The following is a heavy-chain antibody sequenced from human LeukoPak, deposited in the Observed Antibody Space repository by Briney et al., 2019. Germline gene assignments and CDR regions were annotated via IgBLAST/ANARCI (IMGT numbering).Heavy chain of an antibody. CDR1: GFTFSSYA. V-gene: IGHV3-30*04. D-gene: IGHD2-15*01. J-gene: IGHJ6*04. CDR3: AKVPRAVAALLDV. CDR2: ISYDGSNK. Sequence: PGRSLRLSCAASGFTFSSYAMHWVRQAPGKGLEWVAVISYDGSNKYYADSVKGRFTISRDNSKNTLYLQMNSLRAEDTAVYYCAKVPRAVAALLDVWGKGTTVTISS.